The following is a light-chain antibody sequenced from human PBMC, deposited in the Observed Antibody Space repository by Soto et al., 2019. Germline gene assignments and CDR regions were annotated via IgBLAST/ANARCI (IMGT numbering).Light chain of an antibody. V-gene: IGKV3-11*01. CDR1: QSVSNNY. J-gene: IGKJ5*01. CDR3: QQRRSWPPTIT. CDR2: DAS. Sequence: EIVLTQSPGTLSLSPGERATLSCRASQSVSNNYLAWYQQKPGQAPRLLIYDASYRATDIPPRFSGSGSGTDFTLTISSLEPEDFAVYYCQQRRSWPPTITFGQGTRLEIK.